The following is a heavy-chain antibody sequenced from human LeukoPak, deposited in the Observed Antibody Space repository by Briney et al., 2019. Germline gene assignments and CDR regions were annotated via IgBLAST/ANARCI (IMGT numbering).Heavy chain of an antibody. J-gene: IGHJ6*03. D-gene: IGHD5-18*01. Sequence: SETLSLTCAVCGESFSGYYWNWIRQPPGRGLEWIGEINHSGSTNYNPSLKSRVTISVDTSKNQFSLKLTSVTAADTAVYFCARRKDLDTAMVGYYYSYMDVWGKGTTVTISS. CDR1: GESFSGYY. V-gene: IGHV4-34*01. CDR2: INHSGST. CDR3: ARRKDLDTAMVGYYYSYMDV.